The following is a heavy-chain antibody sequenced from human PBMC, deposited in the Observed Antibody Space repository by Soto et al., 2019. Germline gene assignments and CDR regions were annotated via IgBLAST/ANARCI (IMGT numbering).Heavy chain of an antibody. Sequence: GESLKISCKGSGYSFTTYWLGWVRQMPGKGLEWIGIIYPGNSDTKYSPSFQGQVTISADKSTSTAYLQWSSLKASDTAIYYCATHRHITSSTYGGDFDYWGQGTLVTVSS. V-gene: IGHV5-51*01. CDR1: GYSFTTYW. CDR3: ATHRHITSSTYGGDFDY. J-gene: IGHJ4*02. CDR2: IYPGNSDT. D-gene: IGHD6-6*01.